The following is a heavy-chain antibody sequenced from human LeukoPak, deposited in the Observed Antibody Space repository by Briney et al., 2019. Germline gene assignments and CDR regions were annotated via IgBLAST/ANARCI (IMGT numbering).Heavy chain of an antibody. CDR3: ARRLLWFGELGEDY. V-gene: IGHV1-18*04. Sequence: ASVKVSCKASGYTFTSYGISWVRQAPGQGLEWMGWISAYNGNTNYAQKLQGRVTMTTDTSTSTAYMELRSLRSDDTAVYYCARRLLWFGELGEDYWGQGTLSPSPQ. CDR1: GYTFTSYG. CDR2: ISAYNGNT. J-gene: IGHJ4*02. D-gene: IGHD3-10*01.